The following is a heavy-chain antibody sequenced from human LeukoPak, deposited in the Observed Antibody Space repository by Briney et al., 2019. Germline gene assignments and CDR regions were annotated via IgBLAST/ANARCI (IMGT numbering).Heavy chain of an antibody. Sequence: SVKASCKASGGTFISYAISWVRQAPGQGLEWMGGIIPIFGTANYAQKFQGRVTITADESTSTAYMELSSLRSEDTAVYYCARVTYVDDAFDIWGQGTMVTVSS. D-gene: IGHD3-16*01. J-gene: IGHJ3*02. V-gene: IGHV1-69*01. CDR2: IIPIFGTA. CDR1: GGTFISYA. CDR3: ARVTYVDDAFDI.